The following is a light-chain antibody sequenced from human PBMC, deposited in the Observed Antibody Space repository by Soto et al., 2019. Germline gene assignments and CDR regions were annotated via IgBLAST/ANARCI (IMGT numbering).Light chain of an antibody. V-gene: IGLV2-14*03. CDR2: DVS. CDR3: SSYTSSRTYV. J-gene: IGLJ1*01. CDR1: SSDVGGYNY. Sequence: QSALTQPASVSVSPGQSIPISCTGTSSDVGGYNYVSWYQQHPGKAPKLMIYDVSNRPSGVSNRFSGSKSGNTASLTNSGLESEDETDYYCSSYTSSRTYVFGAGTK.